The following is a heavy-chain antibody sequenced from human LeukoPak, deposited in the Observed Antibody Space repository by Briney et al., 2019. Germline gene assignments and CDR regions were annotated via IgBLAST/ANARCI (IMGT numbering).Heavy chain of an antibody. CDR1: GGSICGYS. Sequence: SETLSLTCTVSGGSICGYSWSWIRQPAGKGLEWIGRIYATGTTNYNPSLKSRVTMSVDTSKNQFSLNLTSVTAADTAVYYCAREGGGSNRCLDWGQGTLVTVSS. CDR2: IYATGTT. D-gene: IGHD3-16*02. J-gene: IGHJ1*01. CDR3: AREGGGSNRCLD. V-gene: IGHV4-4*07.